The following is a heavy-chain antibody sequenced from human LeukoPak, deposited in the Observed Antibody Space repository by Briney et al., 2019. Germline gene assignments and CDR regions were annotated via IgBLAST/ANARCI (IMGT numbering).Heavy chain of an antibody. CDR1: GFTFSSYA. D-gene: IGHD3-10*01. Sequence: GGSLRLSCAAPGFTFSSYAMSWVRQAPGKGLEWVSAISGSGGSTYYADSVKGRFTISRDNSKNTLYLQMNSLRAEDTAVYYCAKDRALLWFGESNDAFDIWGQGTMVTVSS. J-gene: IGHJ3*02. V-gene: IGHV3-23*01. CDR3: AKDRALLWFGESNDAFDI. CDR2: ISGSGGST.